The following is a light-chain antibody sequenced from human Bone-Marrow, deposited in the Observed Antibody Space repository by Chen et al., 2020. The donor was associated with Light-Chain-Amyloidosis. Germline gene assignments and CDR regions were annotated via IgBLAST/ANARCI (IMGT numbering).Light chain of an antibody. Sequence: SYELTQPPSVSVSPGQTARITCSGDDLPTKYAYWYQQKPGQAPVLVIHRDTDRPSGIAERFPGSSSGTTATLPISGVQAENEADYPCQSADSSGTYEVIFGGGTKLTVL. CDR2: RDT. CDR1: DLPTKY. J-gene: IGLJ2*01. V-gene: IGLV3-25*03. CDR3: QSADSSGTYEVI.